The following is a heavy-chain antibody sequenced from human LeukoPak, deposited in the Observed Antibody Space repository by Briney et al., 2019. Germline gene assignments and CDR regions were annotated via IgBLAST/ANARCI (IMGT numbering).Heavy chain of an antibody. CDR2: IYYSGST. D-gene: IGHD5-12*01. V-gene: IGHV4-30-4*01. CDR3: ARDRGYDGYYYYGMDV. J-gene: IGHJ6*02. Sequence: PSQTLSLNCTVSGGSISSGDYYWSWIRQPPGKGLEWIGYIYYSGSTYYYPSLKSRVTISVDTSKNQFSLKLSSVTAADTAVHYCARDRGYDGYYYYGMDVWGQGTTVTVSS. CDR1: GGSISSGDYY.